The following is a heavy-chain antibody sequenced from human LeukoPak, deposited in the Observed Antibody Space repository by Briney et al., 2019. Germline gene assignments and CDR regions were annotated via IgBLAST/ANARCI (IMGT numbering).Heavy chain of an antibody. D-gene: IGHD1-26*01. CDR3: AKGGAGGSYAFDY. J-gene: IGHJ4*02. Sequence: GGXXRLSCAASGFTFDDYAMHWVRQAPGKGLEGVSGISWNSGSIVYAESVKGRFTISRDNAKNSLYLQMNSLRAEDMALYYCAKGGAGGSYAFDYWGQGTLVTVSS. V-gene: IGHV3-9*03. CDR1: GFTFDDYA. CDR2: ISWNSGSI.